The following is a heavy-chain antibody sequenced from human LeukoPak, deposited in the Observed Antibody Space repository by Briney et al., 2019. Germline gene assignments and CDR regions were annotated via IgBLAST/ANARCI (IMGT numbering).Heavy chain of an antibody. V-gene: IGHV4-34*01. CDR2: INHSGST. Sequence: SETLSLTCAVYGGSFSGYYWSWIRQPPGKGLEWIGEINHSGSTNYNPSLKSRVTISVDTSKNQFSMKLSSVTAADTAVYYWARDIAVAGARDAPDAFDIWGQGTMVTVSS. J-gene: IGHJ3*02. CDR3: ARDIAVAGARDAPDAFDI. CDR1: GGSFSGYY. D-gene: IGHD6-19*01.